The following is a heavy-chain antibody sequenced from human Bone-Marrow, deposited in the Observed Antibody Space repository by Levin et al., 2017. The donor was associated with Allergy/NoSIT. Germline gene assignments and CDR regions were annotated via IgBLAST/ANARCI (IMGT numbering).Heavy chain of an antibody. D-gene: IGHD1-26*01. J-gene: IGHJ4*02. V-gene: IGHV4-34*01. CDR1: GGSFSGYY. CDR3: ARKGARGGEEFDY. CDR2: INHSGST. Sequence: SETLSLTCAVYGGSFSGYYWSWIRQPPGKGLEWIGEINHSGSTNYNPSLKSRVTISVDTSKNQFSLKLSSVTAADTAVYYCARKGARGGEEFDYWGQGTLITVSS.